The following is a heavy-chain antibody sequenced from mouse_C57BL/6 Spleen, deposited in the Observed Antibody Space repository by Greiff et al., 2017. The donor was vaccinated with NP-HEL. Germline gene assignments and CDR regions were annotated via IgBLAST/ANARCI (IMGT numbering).Heavy chain of an antibody. D-gene: IGHD3-2*02. Sequence: QVQLQQSGPELVKPGASVKISCKASGYAFSSSWMNWVKQRPGKGLEWIGRIYPGDGDTNYNGKFKGKATLTADKSSSTAYMQLSSLTSEDSAVYFCARGSGYVIYYAMDYWGQGTSVTVSS. CDR2: IYPGDGDT. CDR3: ARGSGYVIYYAMDY. J-gene: IGHJ4*01. V-gene: IGHV1-82*01. CDR1: GYAFSSSW.